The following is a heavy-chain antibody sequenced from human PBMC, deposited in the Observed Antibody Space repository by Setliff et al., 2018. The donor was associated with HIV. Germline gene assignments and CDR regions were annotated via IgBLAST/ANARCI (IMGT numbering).Heavy chain of an antibody. D-gene: IGHD6-25*01. CDR1: GYSFTTYY. V-gene: IGHV1-46*01. CDR2: INPSDGTT. J-gene: IGHJ4*02. CDR3: AKGSPPHLAASFSFDY. Sequence: ASVKVSCKASGYSFTTYYMQWVRQAPGQGLEWMGIINPSDGTTNYAQNFQGRFTMTRDTTTNTLYLQMTSLRPEDTAIYYCAKGSPPHLAASFSFDYWGQGTLVTV.